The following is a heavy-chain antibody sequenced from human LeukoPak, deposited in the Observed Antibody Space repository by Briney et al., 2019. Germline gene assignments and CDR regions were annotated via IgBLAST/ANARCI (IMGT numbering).Heavy chain of an antibody. Sequence: GGSLRLSCAASGFTFSSYGMHWVRQAPGKGLEWVAVIWYDGSNKYYADSVKGRFTISRDNSKNTLYLQMNSLRAEDTAVYYCAKGTSIVGATEGYWGQGTLVTVSS. CDR3: AKGTSIVGATEGY. CDR2: IWYDGSNK. J-gene: IGHJ4*02. V-gene: IGHV3-33*06. CDR1: GFTFSSYG. D-gene: IGHD1-26*01.